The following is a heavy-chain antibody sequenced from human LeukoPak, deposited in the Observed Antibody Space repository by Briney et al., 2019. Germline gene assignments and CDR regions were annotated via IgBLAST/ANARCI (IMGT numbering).Heavy chain of an antibody. CDR2: INHSGST. CDR3: ASLDLSSSWYFDY. V-gene: IGHV4-34*01. CDR1: GGSFSGYY. J-gene: IGHJ4*02. D-gene: IGHD6-13*01. Sequence: SETLSLTCAVYGGSFSGYYWSWIRQPRGKGLEWIGEINHSGSTNYNPSLKSRVTISVDTSKNQFSLKLSSVTAADTAVYYCASLDLSSSWYFDYWGQGTLVTVSS.